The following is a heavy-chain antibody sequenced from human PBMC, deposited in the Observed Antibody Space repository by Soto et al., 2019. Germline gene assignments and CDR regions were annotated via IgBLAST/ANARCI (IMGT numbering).Heavy chain of an antibody. CDR2: IYYSGST. CDR1: GGSISSYY. V-gene: IGHV4-59*01. Sequence: ASETLSLTCTVSGGSISSYYWSWIRQPPGKGLEWIGYIYYSGSTNYNPSLKSRVTISVDTSKNQFSLKLSSVTAADTAVYYCARGAAAGTRYFDLWGRGTLVTVSS. CDR3: ARGAAAGTRYFDL. D-gene: IGHD6-13*01. J-gene: IGHJ2*01.